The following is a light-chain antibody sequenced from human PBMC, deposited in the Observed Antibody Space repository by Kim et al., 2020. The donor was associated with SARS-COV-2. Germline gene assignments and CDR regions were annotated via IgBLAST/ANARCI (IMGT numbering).Light chain of an antibody. J-gene: IGKJ1*01. CDR1: LSISTW. Sequence: DIQMTQSPSTLSASVGDRVTITCRASLSISTWLAWYQQRPGKAPKVLIYKASYLQSAVPSRFSGSGSGTEFTLSISNLQPDDFATYYCKQYNTYPRTFGQGTKVDIK. V-gene: IGKV1-5*03. CDR2: KAS. CDR3: KQYNTYPRT.